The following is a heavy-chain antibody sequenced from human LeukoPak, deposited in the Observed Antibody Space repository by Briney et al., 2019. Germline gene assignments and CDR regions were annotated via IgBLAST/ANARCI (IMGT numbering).Heavy chain of an antibody. CDR2: IYTSGST. Sequence: PSETLSLTCAVSGYSISSGYYWSWIRQPAGKGLEWIGRIYTSGSTNYNPSLKSRVTISVDTSKNQFSLKLSSVTAADTAVYYCARDFGPSITTINYYYYYYMDVWGKGTTVTVSS. V-gene: IGHV4-61*02. D-gene: IGHD3-3*01. J-gene: IGHJ6*03. CDR3: ARDFGPSITTINYYYYYYMDV. CDR1: GYSISSGYY.